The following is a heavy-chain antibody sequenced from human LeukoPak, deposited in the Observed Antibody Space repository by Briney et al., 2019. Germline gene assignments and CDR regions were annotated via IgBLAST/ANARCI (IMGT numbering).Heavy chain of an antibody. CDR1: GFTFDNYA. CDR2: ISGSGGST. J-gene: IGHJ4*02. CDR3: AKDRGSGYHYFDY. D-gene: IGHD3-22*01. V-gene: IGHV3-23*01. Sequence: GGSLRLSCAASGFTFDNYAMSWVRQAPGKGLEWVSGISGSGGSTYYADSVKGRLTISRDNSKNTLYLQMNSLRAEDTAVYYCAKDRGSGYHYFDYWGQGTLVTVSS.